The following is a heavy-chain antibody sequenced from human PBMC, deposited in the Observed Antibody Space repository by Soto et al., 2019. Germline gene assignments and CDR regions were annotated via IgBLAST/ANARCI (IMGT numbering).Heavy chain of an antibody. Sequence: QVQLVETGGGVLQPGRSLRLSCAASGFTFSTYGMHWVRQAPGKGLEWVAVIWYDGSDKYYADSVKGRFTISRDNSKNMLYLQVNSLRAEDTAVYYCAREREDGFDIWGQGTMVTVSS. J-gene: IGHJ3*02. CDR1: GFTFSTYG. CDR2: IWYDGSDK. V-gene: IGHV3-33*01. CDR3: AREREDGFDI.